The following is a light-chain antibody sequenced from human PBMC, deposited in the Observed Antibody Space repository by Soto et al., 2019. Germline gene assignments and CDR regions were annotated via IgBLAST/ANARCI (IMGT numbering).Light chain of an antibody. CDR3: QQYGSSPPYT. CDR2: GAF. V-gene: IGKV3-20*01. J-gene: IGKJ2*01. CDR1: QSVSNSR. Sequence: EIVLTQSPGTLSLSPGERATVSCRASQSVSNSRLAWYQQKPGQAPRLIIYGAFSRATGIPDRFSGSGSGTDFTLTISRLEPEDFAVYYCQQYGSSPPYTFGQGTKLEIK.